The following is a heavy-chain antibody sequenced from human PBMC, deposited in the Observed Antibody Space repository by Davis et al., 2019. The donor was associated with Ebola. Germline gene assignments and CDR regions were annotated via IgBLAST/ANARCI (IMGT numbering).Heavy chain of an antibody. V-gene: IGHV4-59*06. D-gene: IGHD4-17*01. Sequence: SETLSLTCTVSGGSISSYYWSWIRQHPGKGLEWIGYIYYSGSTYYNPSLKSRVTISVDTSKNQFSLKLSSVTAADTAVYYCARGMTTVTTSWFDPWGQGTLVTVSS. CDR1: GGSISSYY. J-gene: IGHJ5*02. CDR2: IYYSGST. CDR3: ARGMTTVTTSWFDP.